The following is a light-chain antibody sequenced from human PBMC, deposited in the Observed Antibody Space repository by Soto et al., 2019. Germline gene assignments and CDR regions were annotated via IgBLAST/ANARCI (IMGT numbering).Light chain of an antibody. V-gene: IGKV3D-15*01. Sequence: EIVLTQSPATLSVSPGESATLSCRASQSVNIDLVWYQQKPGQAPKVLMFSASARETGIPARFSGGGSETEFTLTISSLQPEDSAVYYCQQYNTWPFTFGPGTKVGIK. CDR1: QSVNID. CDR3: QQYNTWPFT. J-gene: IGKJ3*01. CDR2: SAS.